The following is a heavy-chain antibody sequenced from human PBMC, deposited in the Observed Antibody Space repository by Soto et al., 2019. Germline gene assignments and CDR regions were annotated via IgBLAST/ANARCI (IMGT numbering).Heavy chain of an antibody. CDR2: ITNDGNNE. Sequence: KLVESGGGVVQPGRSLRLSCAASGFVFSDYGMHWVRQAPGKGLEWVALITNDGNNEFYRESVKGRFSISRGRSTNTVDLLMNSLRPEDTGIYYCAKEGPGGGRHFYYGMDVLGQGTTVTVAS. CDR1: GFVFSDYG. J-gene: IGHJ6*02. V-gene: IGHV3-30*18. D-gene: IGHD1-26*01. CDR3: AKEGPGGGRHFYYGMDV.